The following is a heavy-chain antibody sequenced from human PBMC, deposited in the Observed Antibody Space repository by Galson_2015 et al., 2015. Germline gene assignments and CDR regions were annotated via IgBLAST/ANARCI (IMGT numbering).Heavy chain of an antibody. CDR2: ISSSSRNI. J-gene: IGHJ5*02. CDR3: ARDWGNYVRSDP. CDR1: GFAFNSYR. D-gene: IGHD4-11*01. V-gene: IGHV3-48*02. Sequence: SLRLSCAASGFAFNSYRMNWVRQAPGKGLEWVSYISSSSRNIQYADSVKGRFTISRDNARNSLFLQMNSLRDDDTAVYYCARDWGNYVRSDPWGQGTLVTVSS.